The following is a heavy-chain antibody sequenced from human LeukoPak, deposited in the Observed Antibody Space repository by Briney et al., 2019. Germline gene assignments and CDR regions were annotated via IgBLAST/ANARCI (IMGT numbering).Heavy chain of an antibody. CDR1: GFTVSSNY. J-gene: IGHJ4*02. V-gene: IGHV3-53*01. D-gene: IGHD2-2*01. Sequence: SGGSLRLSCAASGFTVSSNYMSWVRQAPGKGLGWVSVIYSGGTTNHADSVKGRFTVSRDNSKNTLYLQMNSLRAEDTAVYFCARGSSRAFDYWGQGTLVTVSS. CDR2: IYSGGTT. CDR3: ARGSSRAFDY.